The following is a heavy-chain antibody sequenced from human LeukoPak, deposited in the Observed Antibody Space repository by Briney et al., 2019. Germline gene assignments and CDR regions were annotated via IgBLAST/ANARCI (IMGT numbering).Heavy chain of an antibody. V-gene: IGHV3-20*04. CDR3: ARTYYDSSGYYNH. CDR1: GFTFDDYG. CDR2: INWNGGST. D-gene: IGHD3-22*01. Sequence: PGGSLRLSCAASGFTFDDYGMSWVRQAPGKWLEWVSGINWNGGSTGYADSVKGRFTISRDNAKNSLYLQMNSLSAEDTALYYCARTYYDSSGYYNHWGQGTLVTVSS. J-gene: IGHJ5*02.